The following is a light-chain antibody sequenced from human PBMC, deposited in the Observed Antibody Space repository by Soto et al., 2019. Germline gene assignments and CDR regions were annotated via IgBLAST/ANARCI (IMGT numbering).Light chain of an antibody. Sequence: QSALTQPPSASGSPGQSVSICCTGTSSDVGGYNYVSWYQQHPGKAPKLMIFEVSKRPSGVPDRFSGSKSGNTASLTVSGVQAEDEADYYCSPYAGSNVLFGGGTQLTV. CDR3: SPYAGSNVL. CDR1: SSDVGGYNY. V-gene: IGLV2-8*01. J-gene: IGLJ2*01. CDR2: EVS.